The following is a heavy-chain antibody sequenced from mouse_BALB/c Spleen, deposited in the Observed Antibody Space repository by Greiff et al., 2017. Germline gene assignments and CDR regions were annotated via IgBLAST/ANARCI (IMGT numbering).Heavy chain of an antibody. Sequence: EVKVVESGGGLVQPGGSLKLSCAASGFTFSSYTMSWVRQTPEKRLEWVAYISNGGGSTYYPDTVKGRFTISRDNAKNTLYLQMSSLKSEDTAMYYCARCGSSFYAMDYWGQGTSVTVSS. CDR3: ARCGSSFYAMDY. J-gene: IGHJ4*01. CDR1: GFTFSSYT. D-gene: IGHD1-1*01. V-gene: IGHV5-12-2*01. CDR2: ISNGGGST.